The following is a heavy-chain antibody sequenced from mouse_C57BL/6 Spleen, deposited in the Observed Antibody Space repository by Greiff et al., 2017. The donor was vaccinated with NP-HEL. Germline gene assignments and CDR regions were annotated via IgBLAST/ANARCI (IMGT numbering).Heavy chain of an antibody. CDR3: ARYHITTVVATEDY. V-gene: IGHV1-64*01. D-gene: IGHD1-1*01. J-gene: IGHJ2*01. Sequence: VQLQQSGAELVKPGASVKLSCKASGYTFTSYWMHWVKQRPGQGLEWIGMIHPNSGSTNYNEKFKSKATLTVDKSSSTAYMQLSSLTSEDSAVYYCARYHITTVVATEDYWGQGTTLTVSS. CDR1: GYTFTSYW. CDR2: IHPNSGST.